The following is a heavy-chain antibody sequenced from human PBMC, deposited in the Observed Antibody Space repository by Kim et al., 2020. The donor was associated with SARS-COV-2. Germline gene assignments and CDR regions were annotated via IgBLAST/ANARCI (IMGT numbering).Heavy chain of an antibody. CDR2: IIPIFGTA. V-gene: IGHV1-69*13. D-gene: IGHD3-22*01. CDR1: GGTFSSYA. Sequence: SVKVSCKASGGTFSSYAISWVRQAPGQGLEWMGGIIPIFGTANYAQKFQGRVTITADESTSTAYMELSSLRSEDTAVYYCARNYYYYDSSGYYPIYYYYGMDVWGQGTTVTVSS. J-gene: IGHJ6*02. CDR3: ARNYYYYDSSGYYPIYYYYGMDV.